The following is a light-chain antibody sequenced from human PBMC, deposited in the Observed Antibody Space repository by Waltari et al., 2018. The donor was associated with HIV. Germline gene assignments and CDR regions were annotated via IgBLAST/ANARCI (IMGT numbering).Light chain of an antibody. CDR3: QQYGSSPCT. V-gene: IGKV3-20*01. CDR1: QSVSKNY. CDR2: GAS. Sequence: EIVLTQSPGTLSLSPGERATLSCRASQSVSKNYLAWYQQKSGQAPRLLIYGASSRATGIADRFSGSGSGTDFTLTISRLEPEDLAVYYCQQYGSSPCTFGPGTKVDVK. J-gene: IGKJ3*01.